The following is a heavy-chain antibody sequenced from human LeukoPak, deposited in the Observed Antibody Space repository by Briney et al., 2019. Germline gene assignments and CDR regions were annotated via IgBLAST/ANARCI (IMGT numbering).Heavy chain of an antibody. CDR1: GFTVSSNY. CDR3: AKCGGKSGYDPFDY. D-gene: IGHD5-12*01. Sequence: GGSLRLSCAASGFTVSSNYMSWVRQAPGKGLEWVSVIYSGGSTYYADSVKGRFTISRDNSKNTLYLQMNSLRAEDTAVYYCAKCGGKSGYDPFDYWGQGTLVTVSS. CDR2: IYSGGST. V-gene: IGHV3-53*01. J-gene: IGHJ4*02.